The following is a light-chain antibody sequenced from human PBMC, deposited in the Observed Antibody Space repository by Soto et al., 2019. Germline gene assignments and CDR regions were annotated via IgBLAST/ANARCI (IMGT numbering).Light chain of an antibody. CDR1: SGHSNYA. CDR3: QTLGNDLHVV. Sequence: QLVLTQSPSASASLGASVKLTCTLSSGHSNYAIAWHQQQPEKGPRYLMKLNSDGSHIKGDGIPDRFSGSSSGAGRYLAISGLESEDEAAYYCQTLGNDLHVVFGGGTKVTVL. V-gene: IGLV4-69*01. J-gene: IGLJ2*01. CDR2: LNSDGSH.